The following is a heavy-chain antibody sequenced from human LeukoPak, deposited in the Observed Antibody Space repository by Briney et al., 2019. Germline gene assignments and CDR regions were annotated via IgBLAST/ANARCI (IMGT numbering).Heavy chain of an antibody. CDR2: INNDGSST. CDR3: ARIRGDLGAFDM. V-gene: IGHV3-74*01. Sequence: PGGSLRLSCAASGFTFRSYWMHWVRQAPGKGLVWVSRINNDGSSTSDADSVKGRFTISRDNAKNTLYLQMNSLSAEDTAVYYCARIRGDLGAFDMWGQGTMVTVSS. D-gene: IGHD4-17*01. J-gene: IGHJ3*02. CDR1: GFTFRSYW.